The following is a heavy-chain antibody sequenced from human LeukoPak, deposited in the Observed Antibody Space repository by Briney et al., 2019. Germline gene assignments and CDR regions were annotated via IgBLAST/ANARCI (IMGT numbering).Heavy chain of an antibody. D-gene: IGHD6-13*01. Sequence: PSETLSLTCAVYGGSFSGYYWSWIRQPPGQGLEWIGEINHSGSTNYNPSLKSRVTISVDTSKNQFSLKLSSVTAADTAVYYCARAALTAAGTGCLDPWGQGTLVTVSS. CDR2: INHSGST. J-gene: IGHJ5*02. CDR1: GGSFSGYY. V-gene: IGHV4-34*01. CDR3: ARAALTAAGTGCLDP.